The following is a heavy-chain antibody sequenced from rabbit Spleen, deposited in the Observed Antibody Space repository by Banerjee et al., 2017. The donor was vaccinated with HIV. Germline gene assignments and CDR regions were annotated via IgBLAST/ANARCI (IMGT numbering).Heavy chain of an antibody. CDR2: IEGGSSTYS. J-gene: IGHJ4*01. D-gene: IGHD4-2*01. Sequence: QSLEESGGDLVKPGASLTLTCTASGVSFSSNHYMCWVRQAPGKGLEWIACIEGGSSTYSYFASWAKGRFTISKTSSTTVTLQMTSLTAADTATYFCARDADSANGRYAVRLNLWGPGTLVTVS. CDR3: ARDADSANGRYAVRLNL. V-gene: IGHV1S40*01. CDR1: GVSFSSNHY.